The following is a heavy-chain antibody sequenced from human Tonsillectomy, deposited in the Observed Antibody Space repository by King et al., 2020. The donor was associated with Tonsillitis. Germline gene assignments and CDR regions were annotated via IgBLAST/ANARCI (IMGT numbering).Heavy chain of an antibody. V-gene: IGHV4-30-2*01. CDR2: IYHSGST. J-gene: IGHJ4*02. CDR3: ARAQNYYDSRGYYTYYFDY. D-gene: IGHD3-22*01. Sequence: LQLQESGSGLVKPSQTLSLTCAVSGGSISSGGYSWSWIRQPPGKGLEWIGYIYHSGSTYYNPSLKSRVTISVDRSKNQFSLRLSSVTAADTAVYYFARAQNYYDSRGYYTYYFDYWGQGTLVTVSS. CDR1: GGSISSGGYS.